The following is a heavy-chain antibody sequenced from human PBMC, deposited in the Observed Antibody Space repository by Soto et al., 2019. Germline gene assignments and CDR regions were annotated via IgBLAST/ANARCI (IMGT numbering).Heavy chain of an antibody. V-gene: IGHV1-2*04. CDR2: INPNSGGT. Sequence: ASVKVSCKASGYTFTGYYMHWVRQAPGQGLEWMGWINPNSGGTNYAQKFQGWVTMTRDTSISTAYMEPSRLRSDDTAVYYCARDKIPWYSSSPERYYYYGMDTWGQGTTVTVSS. D-gene: IGHD6-6*01. J-gene: IGHJ6*02. CDR1: GYTFTGYY. CDR3: ARDKIPWYSSSPERYYYYGMDT.